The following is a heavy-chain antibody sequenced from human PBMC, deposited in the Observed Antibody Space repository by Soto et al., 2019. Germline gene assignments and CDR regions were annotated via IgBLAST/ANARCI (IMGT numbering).Heavy chain of an antibody. CDR1: GFSFTNYW. CDR2: IDPSGSYT. Sequence: PGESLKISCKGSGFSFTNYWIIWVRQMPGKGLEWMGTIDPSGSYTNYSPSFQGHVTISSDKSISTAYLQWSSLRASDTAVYYCARPISNRPYGLDVWGQGTTVTVSS. D-gene: IGHD6-6*01. V-gene: IGHV5-10-1*01. CDR3: ARPISNRPYGLDV. J-gene: IGHJ6*02.